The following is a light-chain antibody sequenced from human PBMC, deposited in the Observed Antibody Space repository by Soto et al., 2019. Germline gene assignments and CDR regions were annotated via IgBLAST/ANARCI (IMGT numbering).Light chain of an antibody. V-gene: IGLV2-14*01. J-gene: IGLJ1*01. CDR3: SSYTSSNTFYV. Sequence: QSALTQPASVSGSPGQSITISCTGTSSDVGGYNYVSWYQQHPGKAPKLMIYDVNNRPSGVSDRFSGSKSGNTASLTISGLQAEDEADYYCSSYTSSNTFYVFGTGTKVTVL. CDR1: SSDVGGYNY. CDR2: DVN.